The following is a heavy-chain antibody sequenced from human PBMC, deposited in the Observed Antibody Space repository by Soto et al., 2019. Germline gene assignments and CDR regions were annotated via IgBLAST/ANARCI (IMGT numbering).Heavy chain of an antibody. J-gene: IGHJ5*02. CDR3: ARMATFGSLNWFDP. D-gene: IGHD3-16*01. Sequence: GASVKVSCNASGYSFTNNDVSWVRQATGQGLEWMGWMNPGSGDTGYAQKFQGRVTMTRDISTATAYMELSSLRSDDTATYYCARMATFGSLNWFDPWGQGTLVTVS. CDR1: GYSFTNND. CDR2: MNPGSGDT. V-gene: IGHV1-8*01.